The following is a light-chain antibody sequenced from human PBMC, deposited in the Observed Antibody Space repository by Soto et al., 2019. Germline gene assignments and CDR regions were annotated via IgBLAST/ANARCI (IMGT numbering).Light chain of an antibody. Sequence: EIVLTQSPGTLSLSPGERATLSCRASQSVSSTYLAWYQQKPGQAPRLLIYGASTRATGIPDRFSGSGSGTDFTLTISRLEPEDFAVYYCQLGGSSPFTFGPGTKVDIK. V-gene: IGKV3-20*01. CDR1: QSVSSTY. CDR3: QLGGSSPFT. J-gene: IGKJ3*01. CDR2: GAS.